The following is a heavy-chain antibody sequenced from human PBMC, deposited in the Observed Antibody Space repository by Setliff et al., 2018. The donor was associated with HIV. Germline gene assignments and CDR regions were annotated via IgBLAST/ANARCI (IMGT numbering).Heavy chain of an antibody. CDR2: IYNSGAT. J-gene: IGHJ4*02. CDR1: GGPISTNYYY. V-gene: IGHV4-31*02. D-gene: IGHD2-21*01. Sequence: PSETLSLTCSVSGGPISTNYYYWSWIRQHPGKGLEWIGYIYNSGATFYNPSLESRLIISVDPSKNQFSLKLTTVTAADTAVYYCARGRYFRDISDSLFDFWGQGTLVTVSS. CDR3: ARGRYFRDISDSLFDF.